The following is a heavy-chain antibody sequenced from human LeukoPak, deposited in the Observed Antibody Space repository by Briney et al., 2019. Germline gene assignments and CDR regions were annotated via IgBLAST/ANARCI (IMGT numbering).Heavy chain of an antibody. CDR3: AVYGDFDY. V-gene: IGHV4-34*01. CDR1: GGSFSGYY. J-gene: IGHJ4*02. CDR2: INHSGST. Sequence: SETLSLTCAVYGGSFSGYYWSWIRQPPGKGLEWIGEINHSGSTNYNPSLKSRVTISVDKSKNQFSLKLSSVTAADTAVYYCAVYGDFDYWGQGTLVTVSS. D-gene: IGHD4-17*01.